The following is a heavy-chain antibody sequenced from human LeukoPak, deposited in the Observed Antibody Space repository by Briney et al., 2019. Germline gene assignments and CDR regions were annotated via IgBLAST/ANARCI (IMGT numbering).Heavy chain of an antibody. J-gene: IGHJ4*02. CDR2: IKQDGSEK. D-gene: IGHD3-3*01. Sequence: GGSLRLSCAASGFTFSTYWMSWVRQAPGKGLEWVANIKQDGSEKYYVDSVKGRFTISRDNAKDSLYLQMNSLRAEDTAVYYCAKDPNPLYDLWSGYKWGQGTQVTVSS. CDR3: AKDPNPLYDLWSGYK. CDR1: GFTFSTYW. V-gene: IGHV3-7*01.